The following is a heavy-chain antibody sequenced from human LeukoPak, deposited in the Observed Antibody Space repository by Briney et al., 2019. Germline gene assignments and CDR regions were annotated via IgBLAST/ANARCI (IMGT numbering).Heavy chain of an antibody. CDR1: GFTLRSYV. J-gene: IGHJ4*02. V-gene: IGHV3-23*01. D-gene: IGHD2-21*01. Sequence: GGSLRLSCVASGFTLRSYVMNWVRQTPGKGLEWVSSISGSGDSTFYADSVKGRFSISRDNSKNTLYLQVNGLRTEDTAVYYCAKAPVTSCRGAYCYPFDSWGQGTVVTVSS. CDR2: ISGSGDST. CDR3: AKAPVTSCRGAYCYPFDS.